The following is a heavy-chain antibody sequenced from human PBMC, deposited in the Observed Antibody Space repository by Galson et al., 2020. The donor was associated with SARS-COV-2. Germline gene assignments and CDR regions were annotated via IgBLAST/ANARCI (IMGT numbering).Heavy chain of an antibody. CDR3: ARGFLPDF. CDR2: MYYRGAI. Sequence: SETLSLTCPVSDGSISNSYWSWLRQPPGKGLEWIAHMYYRGAINYNPSLTSRVTISIDTSRNEVSLHLKSVTAADTAVYYCARGFLPDFWGQVTLVTVSP. V-gene: IGHV4-59*01. J-gene: IGHJ4*02. CDR1: DGSISNSY.